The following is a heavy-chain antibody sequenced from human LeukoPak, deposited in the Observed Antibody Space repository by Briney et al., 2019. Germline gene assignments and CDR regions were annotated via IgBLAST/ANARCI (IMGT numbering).Heavy chain of an antibody. D-gene: IGHD3-22*01. CDR2: IYTSGST. J-gene: IGHJ4*02. CDR3: ARSGYDSSGYYSDY. CDR1: GDSISNDNYF. V-gene: IGHV4-61*02. Sequence: PSQTLSLTCTVSGDSISNDNYFWSWIRQPAGKGLEWIGRIYTSGSTNYNPSLKSRVTISVDTSKNQFSLKLSSVTAADTAVYYCARSGYDSSGYYSDYWGQGTLVTVSS.